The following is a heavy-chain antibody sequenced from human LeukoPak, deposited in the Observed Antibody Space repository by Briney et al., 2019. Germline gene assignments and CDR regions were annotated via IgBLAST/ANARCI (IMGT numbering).Heavy chain of an antibody. CDR1: GFTFSSYI. V-gene: IGHV3-64D*09. CDR3: VEDDSYYYDSSGRDS. Sequence: GGSLRLSCSASGFTFSSYIMHWARQAPGKGLEYVSAITSNGDTTYYADSVKGRVTISRDNSKNTLYLQMSSLRAEDTAVYYCVEDDSYYYDSSGRDSWGQGTLVTVSS. J-gene: IGHJ4*02. D-gene: IGHD3-22*01. CDR2: ITSNGDTT.